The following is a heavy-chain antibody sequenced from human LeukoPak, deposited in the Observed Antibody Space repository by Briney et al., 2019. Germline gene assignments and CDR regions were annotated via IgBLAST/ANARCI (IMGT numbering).Heavy chain of an antibody. V-gene: IGHV3-7*01. CDR3: ATTLTATTGFY. D-gene: IGHD4-17*01. Sequence: HPGGSLRLSCAASGFTFSSYWMSWVRQAPGKGLEWVAHIKEDGSENYYVDSVKGRFTISRDNAKNSLYLQMNSLRAEDTAVYFCATTLTATTGFYWGQGTLVTVSS. CDR1: GFTFSSYW. J-gene: IGHJ4*02. CDR2: IKEDGSEN.